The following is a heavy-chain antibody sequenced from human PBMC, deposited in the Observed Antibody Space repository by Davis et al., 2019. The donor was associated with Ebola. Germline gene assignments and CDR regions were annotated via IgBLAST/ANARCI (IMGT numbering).Heavy chain of an antibody. Sequence: GGSLRLSCAASGFTFSSYGMHWVRQAPGKGLEWVAVIWYDGSNKYYADSVKGRFTISRDNSKNTLSLQMNSLRDEDTAVYYCAASAGTVGKFDYWGQGTLVTVSS. V-gene: IGHV3-30*02. CDR1: GFTFSSYG. J-gene: IGHJ4*02. CDR2: IWYDGSNK. D-gene: IGHD1-14*01. CDR3: AASAGTVGKFDY.